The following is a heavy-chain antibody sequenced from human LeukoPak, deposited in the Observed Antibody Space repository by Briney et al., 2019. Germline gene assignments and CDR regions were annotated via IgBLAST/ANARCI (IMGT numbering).Heavy chain of an antibody. D-gene: IGHD1-7*01. J-gene: IGHJ4*02. V-gene: IGHV4-30-4*01. CDR2: IYYSGST. CDR1: GGSISSGDYY. Sequence: TLSLTCTVSGGSISSGDYYWSWIRQPPGKGLEWIGYIYYSGSTYYNPSLKSRVTTSVDTSKNQFSLKLSSVTAADTAVYYCARDGGPITGTTLVDYWGQGTLVTVSS. CDR3: ARDGGPITGTTLVDY.